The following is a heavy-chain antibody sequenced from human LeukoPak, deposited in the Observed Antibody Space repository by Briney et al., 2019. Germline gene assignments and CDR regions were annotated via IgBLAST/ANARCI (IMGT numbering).Heavy chain of an antibody. V-gene: IGHV5-51*01. D-gene: IGHD6-13*01. CDR2: IYPGDSDT. Sequence: GESLKISCKGSGYRFTNYWIGWVRQLPGKGLEWMGIIYPGDSDTRYSPSFQGQVTISADKSISTAYLQWSSLKASDTAMYYCARRSLITAAGSEFDYWGQGTLVTVSS. CDR1: GYRFTNYW. CDR3: ARRSLITAAGSEFDY. J-gene: IGHJ4*02.